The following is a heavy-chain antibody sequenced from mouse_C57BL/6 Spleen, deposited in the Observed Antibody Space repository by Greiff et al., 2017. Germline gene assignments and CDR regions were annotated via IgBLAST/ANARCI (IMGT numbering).Heavy chain of an antibody. CDR2: ISSGSSTI. CDR1: GFTFSDYG. Sequence: EVQVVESGGGLVKPGGSLKLSCAASGFTFSDYGMHWVRQAPEKGLEWVAYISSGSSTIYYADTVKGRFTISRDNAKNTLFLQMTSLRSEDTAMYYCASAYDYYAMDYWGQGTSVTVSS. CDR3: ASAYDYYAMDY. J-gene: IGHJ4*01. V-gene: IGHV5-17*01.